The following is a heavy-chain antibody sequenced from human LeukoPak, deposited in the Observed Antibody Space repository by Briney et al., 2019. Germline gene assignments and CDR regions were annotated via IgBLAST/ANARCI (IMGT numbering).Heavy chain of an antibody. J-gene: IGHJ4*02. CDR2: ISYDGNNK. CDR1: GFAFSSYA. CDR3: ATGGTRAATGRMGF. Sequence: GGSLRLSCAASGFAFSSYALHWVRQAPGQGLQWVASISYDGNNKYYADSVRGRFTISRDNSKNTVYLQMNSLRAEDTAVYYCATGGTRAATGRMGFWGQGTLVTVSS. V-gene: IGHV3-30-3*01. D-gene: IGHD6-25*01.